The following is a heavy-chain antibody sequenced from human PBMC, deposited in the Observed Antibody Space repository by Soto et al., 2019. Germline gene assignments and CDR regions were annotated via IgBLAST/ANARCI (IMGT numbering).Heavy chain of an antibody. V-gene: IGHV1-2*04. D-gene: IGHD3-22*01. J-gene: IGHJ4*02. CDR2: INPNSGGT. Sequence: GASVKVSCKASGYTFTGYYMHWVRQAPGQGLEWMGWINPNSGGTNYAQKFQGWVTMTRDTSISTAYMELSRLRSDDAAVYYCARSSPFFHDSSGYDYWGQGTLVTVSS. CDR3: ARSSPFFHDSSGYDY. CDR1: GYTFTGYY.